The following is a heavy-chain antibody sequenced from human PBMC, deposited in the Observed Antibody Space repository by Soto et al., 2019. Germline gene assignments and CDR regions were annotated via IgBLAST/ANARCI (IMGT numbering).Heavy chain of an antibody. CDR1: GFTFSSYA. CDR2: ISGSGGST. Sequence: EVQLLESGGGLVQPGGSLRLSCAASGFTFSSYAMSWVRQAPGKGLEWVSAISGSGGSTYYADSVKGRFTISRDNSKNTLYLQMNSLRAEDTAVYYCAKDMGYGSYYYYGMDVWGRGTTVTVSS. V-gene: IGHV3-23*01. D-gene: IGHD5-12*01. J-gene: IGHJ6*02. CDR3: AKDMGYGSYYYYGMDV.